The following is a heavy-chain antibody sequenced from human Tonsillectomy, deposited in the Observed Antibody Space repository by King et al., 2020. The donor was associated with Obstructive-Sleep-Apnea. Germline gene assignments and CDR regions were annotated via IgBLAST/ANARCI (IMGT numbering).Heavy chain of an antibody. CDR3: ARAQDYGGNFDY. V-gene: IGHV4-4*07. CDR1: GDSISSNY. J-gene: IGHJ4*02. CDR2: IYSSGST. D-gene: IGHD4-23*01. Sequence: QLQESGPGLVKPSETLSLTCTVSGDSISSNYWNWIRHPAGKGLEWIGRIYSSGSTNHNPSLKSRVTMSLDTSKNQFSLKLNSVTAADTAIYFCARAQDYGGNFDYWGQGTLVTVSS.